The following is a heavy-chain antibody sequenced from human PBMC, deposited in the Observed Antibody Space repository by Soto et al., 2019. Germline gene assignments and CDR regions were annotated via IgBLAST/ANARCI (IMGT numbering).Heavy chain of an antibody. CDR2: IYYSGST. V-gene: IGHV4-59*01. CDR1: GGSISSYY. CDR3: ARYGSGTDNWFVP. D-gene: IGHD3-10*01. Sequence: PSETLSLTCTVSGGSISSYYWSWIRQPPGKGLECIGYIYYSGSTNYNPSLRSRVTISVDTSKNQFSLKLSSVTAADTAVYYCARYGSGTDNWFVPWGQGTLVTVYS. J-gene: IGHJ5*02.